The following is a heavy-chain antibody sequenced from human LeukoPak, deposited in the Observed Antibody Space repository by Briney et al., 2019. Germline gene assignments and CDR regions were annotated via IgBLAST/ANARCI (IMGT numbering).Heavy chain of an antibody. CDR2: IASDGSST. CDR3: AIDPNWGVDY. J-gene: IGHJ4*02. CDR1: GFTFSSYW. Sequence: PGGSLRLSCAASGFTFSSYWMNWVRQAPGKGLVWVSRIASDGSSTTYADSVKGRFTISRDNSKHTLYLQMNSLRAEDTAVYYCAIDPNWGVDYWGQGVLGTVSS. D-gene: IGHD7-27*01. V-gene: IGHV3-74*01.